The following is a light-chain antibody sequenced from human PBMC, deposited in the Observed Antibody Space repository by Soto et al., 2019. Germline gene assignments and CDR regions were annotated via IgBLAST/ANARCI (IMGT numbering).Light chain of an antibody. V-gene: IGLV2-8*01. CDR3: SSYAGSNSFV. CDR1: STDVGAYNY. Sequence: QSALTQPPXASGSPGQSVTISCTGTSTDVGAYNYVSWYQQRPGKAPKLMIFEVTKRPSGVPDRFSGSKSGNTASLTVSGVQADDEADYYCSSYAGSNSFVFGTGTKVTVL. CDR2: EVT. J-gene: IGLJ1*01.